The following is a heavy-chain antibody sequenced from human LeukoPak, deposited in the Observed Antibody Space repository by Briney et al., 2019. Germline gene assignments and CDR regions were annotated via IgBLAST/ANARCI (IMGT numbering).Heavy chain of an antibody. Sequence: ASVKVSCKVSGYTLTELSMHWVRQAPGKGLEWMGGFDPEDGETIYAQEFQGRVTMTEDTSTDTAYMELSSLRSEDTAVYYCATERGKYQPGRVSWFDPWGQGTLVTVSS. CDR2: FDPEDGET. CDR3: ATERGKYQPGRVSWFDP. J-gene: IGHJ5*02. V-gene: IGHV1-24*01. D-gene: IGHD2-2*01. CDR1: GYTLTELS.